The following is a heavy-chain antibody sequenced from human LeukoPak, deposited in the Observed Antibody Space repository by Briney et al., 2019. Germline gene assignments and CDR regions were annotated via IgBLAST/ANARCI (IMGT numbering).Heavy chain of an antibody. D-gene: IGHD1-26*01. Sequence: GGSLRLSCAASGFTFSSYAMHWVRQAPGRGLEWVAVISYDGSNKYYADSVKGRFTISRDNSKNTLYLQMNSLRAEDTAVYYCARDQYQWELLRNYFDYWGQGTLVTVSS. CDR2: ISYDGSNK. CDR1: GFTFSSYA. V-gene: IGHV3-30-3*01. CDR3: ARDQYQWELLRNYFDY. J-gene: IGHJ4*02.